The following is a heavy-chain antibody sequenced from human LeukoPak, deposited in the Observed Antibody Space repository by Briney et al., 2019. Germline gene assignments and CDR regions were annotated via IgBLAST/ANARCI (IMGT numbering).Heavy chain of an antibody. CDR1: GFTFSSYS. CDR2: ISSSSSYI. D-gene: IGHD3-10*01. CDR3: AKGGSGSYPLDY. Sequence: PGGSLRLSCAASGFTFSSYSMNWVRQAPGKGLEWVSSISSSSSYIYYADSVKGRFTISRDNAKNSLYLQMNSLRAEDTAVYYCAKGGSGSYPLDYWGQGTLVTVPS. V-gene: IGHV3-21*04. J-gene: IGHJ4*02.